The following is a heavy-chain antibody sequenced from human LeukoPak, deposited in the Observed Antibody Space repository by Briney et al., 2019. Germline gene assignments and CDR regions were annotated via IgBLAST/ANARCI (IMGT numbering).Heavy chain of an antibody. J-gene: IGHJ4*02. Sequence: GGPLRLSCAASGFTFSSYTMHWVRQAPGKGLEWVAVIWFDGSNTYYADSVKGRFTISRDNSKNTLYLQMNSLRAEDTASYYCASNSGSSGGYWGQGTLVTVSS. CDR3: ASNSGSSGGY. CDR1: GFTFSSYT. CDR2: IWFDGSNT. D-gene: IGHD1-26*01. V-gene: IGHV3-33*01.